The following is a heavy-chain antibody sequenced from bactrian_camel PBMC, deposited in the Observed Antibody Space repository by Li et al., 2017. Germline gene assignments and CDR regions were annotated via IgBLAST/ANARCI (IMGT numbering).Heavy chain of an antibody. CDR2: VSRDGST. CDR1: GLTSDEAD. V-gene: IGHV3S63*01. CDR3: ATAPGPYCLEPHRYNV. J-gene: IGHJ4*01. D-gene: IGHD8*01. Sequence: HVQLVESGGGSVRAGGSLRLSCTASGLTSDEADMGWYRQGPGNPCELVSYVSRDGSTYYADFVKGRFTISTDYTENTAYLKMNDLKPDDTAKYYCATAPGPYCLEPHRYNVWGQGTQVSVSS.